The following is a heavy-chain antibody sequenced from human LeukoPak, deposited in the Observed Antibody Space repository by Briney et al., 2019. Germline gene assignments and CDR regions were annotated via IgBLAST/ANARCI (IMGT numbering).Heavy chain of an antibody. CDR2: IRYDGSNK. J-gene: IGHJ4*02. CDR1: GFTFSSYG. Sequence: GGSLRLSCAASGFTFSSYGMHWVRQAPGKGLEWVAFIRYDGSNKYYADSVKGRFTISRDNSKNTLYLQMNSLRAEDTAVYYCARDQRGVVVTTVFDYWGQGTLVTVSS. CDR3: ARDQRGVVVTTVFDY. V-gene: IGHV3-30*02. D-gene: IGHD3-22*01.